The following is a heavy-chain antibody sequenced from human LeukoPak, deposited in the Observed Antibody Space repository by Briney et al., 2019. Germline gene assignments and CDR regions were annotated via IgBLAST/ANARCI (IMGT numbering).Heavy chain of an antibody. Sequence: GGSLRLSCAASGFTFTIYSMTWVRQAPGKGLEWVANAKQDGNEKYYVDSVKGRFTISRDNAKNSLYLQMNSLRAEDTAVYYCARGSGWTDYWGQGTLVTVSS. CDR1: GFTFTIYS. J-gene: IGHJ4*02. D-gene: IGHD6-19*01. CDR3: ARGSGWTDY. V-gene: IGHV3-7*01. CDR2: AKQDGNEK.